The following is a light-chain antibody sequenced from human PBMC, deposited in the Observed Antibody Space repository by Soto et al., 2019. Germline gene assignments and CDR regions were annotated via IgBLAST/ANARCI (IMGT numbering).Light chain of an antibody. J-gene: IGKJ4*01. CDR3: QQSQSSPLR. CDR2: TAS. V-gene: IGKV1-39*01. CDR1: QSTARN. Sequence: IQMTPPPSSLSASVGVRVTITCRPSQSTARNLHWYQQKTGKAHELLIYTASNLESGVTSRFSGSGSGTDFALTISSLQPEDSAVYYCQQSQSSPLRVGGGTKVDSK.